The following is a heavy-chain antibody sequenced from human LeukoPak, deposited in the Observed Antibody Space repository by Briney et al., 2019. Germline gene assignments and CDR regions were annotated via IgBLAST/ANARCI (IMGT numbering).Heavy chain of an antibody. V-gene: IGHV4-59*12. J-gene: IGHJ3*02. Sequence: SETLSLTCTVSGGSIGSYYWSWIRQPPGKGLEWIGYIYYSGSTNYNPSLKSRVTISVDTSKNQFSLKLSSVTAADTAVYYCARGRLGHCSSTSCYAFDIWGQGTMVTVSS. D-gene: IGHD2-2*01. CDR1: GGSIGSYY. CDR3: ARGRLGHCSSTSCYAFDI. CDR2: IYYSGST.